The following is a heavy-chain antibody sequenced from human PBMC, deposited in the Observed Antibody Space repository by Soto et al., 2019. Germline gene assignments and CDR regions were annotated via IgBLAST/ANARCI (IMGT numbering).Heavy chain of an antibody. J-gene: IGHJ6*02. Sequence: VGSLRLSCAASGFAFSSYSMNWVRQAPGKGLEWVSSISSSSSYIYYADSVKGRFTISRDNAKNSLYLQMNSLRAGDTAVYYCARDGRPVWFGEYLTNYYYYGMDVWGQGTTVTVSS. V-gene: IGHV3-21*01. CDR2: ISSSSSYI. CDR1: GFAFSSYS. CDR3: ARDGRPVWFGEYLTNYYYYGMDV. D-gene: IGHD3-10*01.